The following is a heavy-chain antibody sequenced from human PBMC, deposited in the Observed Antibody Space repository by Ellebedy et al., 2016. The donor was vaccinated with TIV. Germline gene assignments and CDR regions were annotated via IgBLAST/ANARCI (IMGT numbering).Heavy chain of an antibody. D-gene: IGHD4-11*01. V-gene: IGHV4-34*01. Sequence: SETLSLTXAVYGGSFSGYYWSWIRQPPGKGLEWIGEINHSGSTNYNPSLKSRVTISVDTSKNQFSLKLSSVTAADTAVYYCARHTYSDYYFDNWGQGTLVTVSS. CDR3: ARHTYSDYYFDN. CDR1: GGSFSGYY. J-gene: IGHJ4*02. CDR2: INHSGST.